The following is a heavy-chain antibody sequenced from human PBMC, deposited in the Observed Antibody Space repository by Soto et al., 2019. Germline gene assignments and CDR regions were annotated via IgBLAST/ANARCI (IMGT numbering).Heavy chain of an antibody. J-gene: IGHJ3*02. CDR3: AKDRGRQGGFDM. Sequence: QVQLVESGGGVVQPGRSLRLSCVASGFTFSNYGMHWVRQAPGKGLEWVAVIWYDGSKKYYADSVKGRFTISRDNSKNTLFLQMNSLGVEDTAMYYCAKDRGRQGGFDMWGQGRVVTVSS. CDR2: IWYDGSKK. D-gene: IGHD3-10*01. V-gene: IGHV3-33*06. CDR1: GFTFSNYG.